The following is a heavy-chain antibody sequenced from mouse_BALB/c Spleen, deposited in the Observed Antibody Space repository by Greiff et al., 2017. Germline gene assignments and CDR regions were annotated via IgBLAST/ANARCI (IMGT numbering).Heavy chain of an antibody. D-gene: IGHD1-2*01. J-gene: IGHJ3*01. V-gene: IGHV5-6-5*01. CDR3: ASVITTATSAWFAY. CDR1: GFTFSSYA. CDR2: ISSGGST. Sequence: EVMLVESGGGLVKPGGSLKLSCAASGFTFSSYAMSWVRQTPEKRLEWVASISSGGSTYYPDSVKGRFTISRDNARNILYLQMSSLRSEDTAMYYCASVITTATSAWFAYWGQGTLVTVAA.